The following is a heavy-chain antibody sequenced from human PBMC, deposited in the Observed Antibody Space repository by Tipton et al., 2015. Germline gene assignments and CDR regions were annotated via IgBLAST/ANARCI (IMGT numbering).Heavy chain of an antibody. V-gene: IGHV3-66*01. Sequence: SLRLSCAASGFTLGSYAMSWVRQAPGKGLEWVSVTSTDGTTIYADSVKGRFTISRDNSKSTLYLQMNSLRAEDTAVYYCARSIAQTSGWYGHFASWGQGAPVTVSS. D-gene: IGHD6-19*01. CDR3: ARSIAQTSGWYGHFAS. CDR2: TSTDGTT. CDR1: GFTLGSYA. J-gene: IGHJ4*02.